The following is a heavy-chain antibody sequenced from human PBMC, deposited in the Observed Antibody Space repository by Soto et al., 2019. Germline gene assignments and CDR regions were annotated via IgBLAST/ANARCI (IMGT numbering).Heavy chain of an antibody. CDR3: ARDPKTSGGQHWAFNYFDS. Sequence: VQLVESWGGVVQPGRSLRLSCAASGFSFSISPMHWVRQAPGKGPEWVALISYDGTNKFYADSVKGRFTISRDNSKSTLYLQVDSLRPEDAAVYYCARDPKTSGGQHWAFNYFDSWGQGTLVTVSS. V-gene: IGHV3-30-3*01. CDR2: ISYDGTNK. CDR1: GFSFSISP. J-gene: IGHJ4*02. D-gene: IGHD7-27*01.